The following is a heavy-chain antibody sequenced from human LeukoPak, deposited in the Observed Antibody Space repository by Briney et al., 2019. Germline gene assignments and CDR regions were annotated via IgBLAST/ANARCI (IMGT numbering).Heavy chain of an antibody. Sequence: PSETLSLTCTVSGGSISSYYWSWIRQPPGKGLEWIGYIYTSGSTNYNPSLKSRVTISVDTSKNQFSLKLSSVTAADTAVYYCARHPRNYYDSLYWYSDLWGRGTLVTVSS. J-gene: IGHJ2*01. V-gene: IGHV4-4*09. D-gene: IGHD3-22*01. CDR2: IYTSGST. CDR3: ARHPRNYYDSLYWYSDL. CDR1: GGSISSYY.